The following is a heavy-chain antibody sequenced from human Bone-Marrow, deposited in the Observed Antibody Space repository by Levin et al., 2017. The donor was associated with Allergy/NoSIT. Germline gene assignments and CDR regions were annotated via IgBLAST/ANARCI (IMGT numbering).Heavy chain of an antibody. CDR3: ARGTPTCVETTCYDDL. V-gene: IGHV4-38-2*02. J-gene: IGHJ5*02. Sequence: SETLSLICTVSGGSVGTTHYWGWIRQTPGKGLEWIGSISHLGRTFYNPSLKSRVTISKDTAKNHLSLGLRSVTAADTGVYYCARGTPTCVETTCYDDLWGQGTLVTVSS. CDR2: ISHLGRT. D-gene: IGHD2-2*01. CDR1: GGSVGTTHY.